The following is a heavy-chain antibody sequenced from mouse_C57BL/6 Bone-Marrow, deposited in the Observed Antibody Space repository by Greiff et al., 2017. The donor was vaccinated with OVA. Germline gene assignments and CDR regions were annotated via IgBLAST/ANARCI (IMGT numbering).Heavy chain of an antibody. D-gene: IGHD1-1*01. Sequence: EVKLVESGGGLVKPGGSLKLSCAASGFTFSDYGMHWVRQAPEKGLERVAYISSGSSTIYYADTVKGRFTISRDNAKNTLFLQMTSLRSEDTAMYYCARYYGSSYYAMDYWGQGTSVTVSS. CDR2: ISSGSSTI. CDR3: ARYYGSSYYAMDY. J-gene: IGHJ4*01. CDR1: GFTFSDYG. V-gene: IGHV5-17*01.